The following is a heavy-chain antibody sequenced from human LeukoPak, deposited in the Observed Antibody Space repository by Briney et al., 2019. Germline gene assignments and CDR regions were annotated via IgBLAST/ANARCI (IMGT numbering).Heavy chain of an antibody. D-gene: IGHD1-26*01. CDR3: ARDKIVGATTLDY. CDR1: GFTFSSYW. J-gene: IGHJ4*02. V-gene: IGHV3-7*01. Sequence: GGSLRLSCAASGFTFSSYWMSWVRQAPGKGLEWVANIKQDETEKYYVDSVKGRFTISRDNAKNSLYLQMNSLRAEDTAVYYCARDKIVGATTLDYWGQGTLVTVSS. CDR2: IKQDETEK.